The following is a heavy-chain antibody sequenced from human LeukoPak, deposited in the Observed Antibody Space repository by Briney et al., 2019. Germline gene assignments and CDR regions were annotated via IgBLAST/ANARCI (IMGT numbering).Heavy chain of an antibody. V-gene: IGHV4-61*02. CDR3: ARDRDGYNFRFDY. CDR2: IYTSGST. Sequence: SQTLSLTCTVSGGSISSGSYYWSWIRQPAGKGLEWIGRIYTSGSTNYNPSLKSRVSISLDTSKNQFSLRLNSVTAADTAVYYCARDRDGYNFRFDYWGQGTLVTVSS. CDR1: GGSISSGSYY. D-gene: IGHD5-24*01. J-gene: IGHJ4*02.